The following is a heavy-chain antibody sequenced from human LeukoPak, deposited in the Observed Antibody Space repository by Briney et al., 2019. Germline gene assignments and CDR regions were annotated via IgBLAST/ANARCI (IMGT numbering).Heavy chain of an antibody. CDR1: GCTISSSSYY. J-gene: IGHJ4*02. CDR2: IYYSGST. Sequence: SESLTLTCTVSGCTISSSSYYWGWLRQPPGKGLEWIGSIYYSGSTYYNPSLKSRVSISVDTSKNQFSLKLSSVTAADTAVYYCVAQDSGYDYFDYWGQGTLVTVSS. D-gene: IGHD5-12*01. CDR3: VAQDSGYDYFDY. V-gene: IGHV4-39*01.